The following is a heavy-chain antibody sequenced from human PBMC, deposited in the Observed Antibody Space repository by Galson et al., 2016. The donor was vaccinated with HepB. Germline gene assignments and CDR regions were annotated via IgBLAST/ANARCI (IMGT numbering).Heavy chain of an antibody. D-gene: IGHD5-24*01. V-gene: IGHV1-2*06. Sequence: SVKVSCKASGFSFSERSVYWMRQAPGQGLQLMGRINPHNGGTNSAEKFEGRLTITRDTSITTVYMELSRLTSADTAVYYCARDQAYNDFIYYGMDVWGQGTTVTVSS. J-gene: IGHJ6*02. CDR1: GFSFSERS. CDR2: INPHNGGT. CDR3: ARDQAYNDFIYYGMDV.